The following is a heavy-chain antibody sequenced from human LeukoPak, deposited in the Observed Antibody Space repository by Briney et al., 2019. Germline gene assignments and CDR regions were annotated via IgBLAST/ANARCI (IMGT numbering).Heavy chain of an antibody. D-gene: IGHD2-2*01. CDR3: ARLVAYCSSTSCSDY. CDR2: IYDSGST. CDR1: GGSISSHY. Sequence: SEALSLTCTVSGGSISSHYWSWVRQPPGKGLEWIGYIYDSGSTNYNPSLKSRVTISVDTSKNQFSLKLSSVTAADTAVYYCARLVAYCSSTSCSDYWGQGTLVTVSS. J-gene: IGHJ4*02. V-gene: IGHV4-59*11.